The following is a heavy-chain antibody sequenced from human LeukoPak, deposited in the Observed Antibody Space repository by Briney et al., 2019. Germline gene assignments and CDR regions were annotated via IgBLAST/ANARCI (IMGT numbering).Heavy chain of an antibody. CDR2: IKSKTDGGTT. J-gene: IGHJ3*02. D-gene: IGHD4-17*01. V-gene: IGHV3-15*01. CDR3: TTAPTHYYGDYRGDAFDI. CDR1: GYTCSNVW. Sequence: GGSLRRYCAASGYTCSNVWMRWVRQAPGKGLEWVGSIKSKTDGGTTDYAAPVKGRFTISRDDSKNTLYLQMNSLKTEDTAVYYCTTAPTHYYGDYRGDAFDIWGQGTMVTVSS.